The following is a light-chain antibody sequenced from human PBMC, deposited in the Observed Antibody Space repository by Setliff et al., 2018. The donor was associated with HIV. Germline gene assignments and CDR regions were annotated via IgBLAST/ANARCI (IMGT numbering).Light chain of an antibody. CDR1: GSDVGSYNF. J-gene: IGLJ1*01. V-gene: IGLV2-23*02. Sequence: QSVLTQPPSASGSPGQSVTISCAGTGSDVGSYNFVSWYQQHPGKAPKLIIYEVSKWPSGVSNHFSGSKSGNTASLTISGLQTEDEAEYYCCSYASTGSVVFGTGTKVTVL. CDR2: EVS. CDR3: CSYASTGSVV.